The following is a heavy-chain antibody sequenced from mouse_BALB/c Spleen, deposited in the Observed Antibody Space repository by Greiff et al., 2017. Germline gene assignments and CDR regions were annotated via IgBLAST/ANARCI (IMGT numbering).Heavy chain of an antibody. J-gene: IGHJ2*01. V-gene: IGHV14-3*02. Sequence: VHVKQSGAELVKPGASVKLSCTASGFNIKDTYMHWVKQRPEQGLEWIGRIDPANGNTKYDPKFQGKATITADTSSNTAYLQLSSLTSEDTAVYYCARGDYDDRYYFDYWGQGTTLTVSS. CDR3: ARGDYDDRYYFDY. CDR1: GFNIKDTY. D-gene: IGHD2-4*01. CDR2: IDPANGNT.